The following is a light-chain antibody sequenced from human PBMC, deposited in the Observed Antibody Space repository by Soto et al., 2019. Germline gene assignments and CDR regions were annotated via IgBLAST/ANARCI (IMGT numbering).Light chain of an antibody. CDR1: SSDVGGYNY. CDR2: EVT. V-gene: IGLV2-14*01. J-gene: IGLJ1*01. Sequence: QSVLTQPASLSGSPGQSITISGTGSSSDVGGYNYVSWYQQYPGKAPKLIISEVTNRPSGVSDRFSGSKSGNTASLTISALQADDEADYYCCSYTGTSNPYVFGTGTKVTVL. CDR3: CSYTGTSNPYV.